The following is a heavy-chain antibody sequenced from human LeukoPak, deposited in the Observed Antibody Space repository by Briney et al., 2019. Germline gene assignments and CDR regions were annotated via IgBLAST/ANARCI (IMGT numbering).Heavy chain of an antibody. Sequence: GGSLRLSRAASGFTFDDYAMHWVRQAPGKGLEYVSLISGDGGSTYYADSVKGRFTISRDNSKNSLYLQMNSLRTEDTALYYCVCSSSWSFYYFDYWGQGTPVTVSS. CDR1: GFTFDDYA. D-gene: IGHD6-6*01. CDR3: VCSSSWSFYYFDY. V-gene: IGHV3-43*02. J-gene: IGHJ4*02. CDR2: ISGDGGST.